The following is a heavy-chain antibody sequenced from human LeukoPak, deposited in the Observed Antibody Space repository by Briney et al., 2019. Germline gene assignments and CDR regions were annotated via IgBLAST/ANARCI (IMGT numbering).Heavy chain of an antibody. D-gene: IGHD6-19*01. J-gene: IGHJ4*02. Sequence: QSGGSPRLSCAASGFTFSSYEMNWVRQAPGKGLEWVSYISSSGSTIYYADSVKGRFTISRDNAKNSLYLQMNSLRAEDTAVYYCARDAVAGRYESRINYFDYWGQGTLVTVSS. CDR2: ISSSGSTI. CDR1: GFTFSSYE. CDR3: ARDAVAGRYESRINYFDY. V-gene: IGHV3-48*03.